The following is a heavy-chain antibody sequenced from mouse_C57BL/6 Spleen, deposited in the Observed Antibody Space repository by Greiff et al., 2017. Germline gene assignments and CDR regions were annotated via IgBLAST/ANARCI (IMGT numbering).Heavy chain of an antibody. CDR1: GYTFTSYW. V-gene: IGHV1-50*01. Sequence: VQLQQPGAELVKPGASVKLSCKASGYTFTSYWMQWVKQRPGQGLEWIGEIDPSDSYTNYNQKFKGKATLTVDTSSSTAYMQLSSLTSEDSAVYYCARGGGYDGYAMDYWGQGTSVTVSS. CDR2: IDPSDSYT. J-gene: IGHJ4*01. CDR3: ARGGGYDGYAMDY. D-gene: IGHD2-2*01.